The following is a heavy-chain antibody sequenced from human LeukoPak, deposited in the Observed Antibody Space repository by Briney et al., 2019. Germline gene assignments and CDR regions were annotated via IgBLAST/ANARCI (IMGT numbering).Heavy chain of an antibody. CDR1: GGSISSYY. D-gene: IGHD1-26*01. Sequence: SETLSLTCTVSGGSISSYYWSWIRQPPGKGLEWIGYIYYTGSTNYNPSLKSRVTISVDTSKNRFSLKLSSVTAADTAVYYCARHEWEPGDVYWGQGTLVTVSS. J-gene: IGHJ4*02. CDR3: ARHEWEPGDVY. CDR2: IYYTGST. V-gene: IGHV4-59*08.